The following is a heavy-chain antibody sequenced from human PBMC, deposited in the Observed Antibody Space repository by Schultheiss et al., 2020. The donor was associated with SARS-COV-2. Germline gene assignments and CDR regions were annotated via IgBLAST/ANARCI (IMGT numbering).Heavy chain of an antibody. CDR2: IYHSGST. V-gene: IGHV4-38-2*02. J-gene: IGHJ4*02. D-gene: IGHD5-18*01. Sequence: SETLSLTCAVSGYSISSGYYWGWIRQPPGKGLEWIGSIYHSGSTYYNPSLKSRVTISVDTSKNQFSLKLSSVTAADTAVYYCAREIQLGFDYWGQGTLVTVSS. CDR1: GYSISSGYY. CDR3: AREIQLGFDY.